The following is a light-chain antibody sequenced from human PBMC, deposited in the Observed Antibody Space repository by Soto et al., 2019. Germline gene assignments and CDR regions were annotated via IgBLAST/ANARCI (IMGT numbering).Light chain of an antibody. CDR3: SLYASTNTFM. CDR2: EAT. CDR1: SSDIGRYNL. Sequence: QSALTQPASVSGSPGQSITISCTGTSSDIGRYNLVSWYQQHPGKPPKLMIYEATKRPSGVSNRFYGAKSGNTASLTISGLQAEDEADYYCSLYASTNTFMFGGGTKLPVL. J-gene: IGLJ3*02. V-gene: IGLV2-23*02.